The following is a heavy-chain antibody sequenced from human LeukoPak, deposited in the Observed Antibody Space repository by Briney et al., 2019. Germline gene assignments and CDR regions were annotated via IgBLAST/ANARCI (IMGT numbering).Heavy chain of an antibody. Sequence: ASVKVSWKASGGTFSSYSISWVRQAPGQGLEWMGTIIPILGIANYAQKFQGRVTITADKSTSTAYMELSSLRSEDTAVYYCARVVSKYSGYDYFLDYWGQGTLVTVSS. V-gene: IGHV1-69*04. CDR3: ARVVSKYSGYDYFLDY. CDR1: GGTFSSYS. CDR2: IIPILGIA. D-gene: IGHD5-12*01. J-gene: IGHJ4*02.